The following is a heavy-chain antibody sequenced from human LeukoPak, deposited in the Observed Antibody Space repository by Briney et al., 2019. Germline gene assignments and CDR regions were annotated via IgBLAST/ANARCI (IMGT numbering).Heavy chain of an antibody. V-gene: IGHV4-30-2*01. Sequence: PSETLSLTCAVSGGSISSGDYPWSWIRQPPGKGLEWIGYIYHTGSTNYSPSLKSRVTISVDRSKNQFSLKLSSVTAADTAVYYCARGSNYDNYFDYWGQGTLVTVSS. CDR2: IYHTGST. J-gene: IGHJ4*02. D-gene: IGHD4-11*01. CDR1: GGSISSGDYP. CDR3: ARGSNYDNYFDY.